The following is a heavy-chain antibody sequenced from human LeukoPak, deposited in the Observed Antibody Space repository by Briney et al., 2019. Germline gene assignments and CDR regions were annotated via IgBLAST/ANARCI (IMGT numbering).Heavy chain of an antibody. CDR2: IYYTGST. D-gene: IGHD5-12*01. J-gene: IGHJ4*02. Sequence: SETLSLTCAVYGGSFSGYYWSWIRQHPGKGLEWIGYIYYTGSTYYNPSLKSRVTISGDTSKNQFSLKLRSVTAADTAVYYCATAGDGYTYWGQGTLVTVSS. CDR1: GGSFSGYY. V-gene: IGHV4-31*11. CDR3: ATAGDGYTY.